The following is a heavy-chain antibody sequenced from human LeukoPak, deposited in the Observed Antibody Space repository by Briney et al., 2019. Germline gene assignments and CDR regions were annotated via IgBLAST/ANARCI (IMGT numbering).Heavy chain of an antibody. Sequence: PSETLSLTCTVSAGSISSGEYYWAWIRQHPGKGVEWVAYTHHSGSTYYNPSLKSRVAISVDTSNNQFSLRLTSVTAADTAVYYCARDYQLLYFDSWGQGTLVTVSS. CDR3: ARDYQLLYFDS. V-gene: IGHV4-31*03. J-gene: IGHJ4*02. D-gene: IGHD2-2*01. CDR1: AGSISSGEYY. CDR2: THHSGST.